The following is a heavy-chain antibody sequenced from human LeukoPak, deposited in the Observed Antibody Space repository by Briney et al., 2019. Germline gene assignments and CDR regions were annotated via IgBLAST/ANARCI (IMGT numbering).Heavy chain of an antibody. J-gene: IGHJ4*02. CDR2: ISSSSSYI. Sequence: GGSLRLSCAASGFTFSSYSMNWVRQATGKGLEWVSSISSSSSYIYYADSVKGRFTISRDNSKNTLYLQMNSLRAEDTAVYYCAKGSDYYDSSGYYSDYWGQGTLFTVSS. V-gene: IGHV3-21*04. D-gene: IGHD3-22*01. CDR3: AKGSDYYDSSGYYSDY. CDR1: GFTFSSYS.